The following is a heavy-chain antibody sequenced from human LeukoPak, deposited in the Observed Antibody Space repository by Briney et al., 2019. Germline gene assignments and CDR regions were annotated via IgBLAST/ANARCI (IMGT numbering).Heavy chain of an antibody. Sequence: GGSLRLSCAASGFTFSDYNMRWIRQAPGKGLEWVSSISRSGSTKYYADSVKGRFTISRDNAKNSLYLQMNSLRAEDTAVYYCARSDMITFGGVIHEGDAFDIWGQGTMVTVSS. D-gene: IGHD3-16*02. J-gene: IGHJ3*02. CDR3: ARSDMITFGGVIHEGDAFDI. V-gene: IGHV3-11*04. CDR2: ISRSGSTK. CDR1: GFTFSDYN.